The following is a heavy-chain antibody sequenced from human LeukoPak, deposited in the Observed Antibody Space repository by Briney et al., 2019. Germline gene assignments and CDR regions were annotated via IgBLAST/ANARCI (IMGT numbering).Heavy chain of an antibody. CDR3: ARQTYYYDSSGHPYWYFDL. D-gene: IGHD3-22*01. J-gene: IGHJ2*01. CDR1: GGSITPYY. Sequence: SETLSLTCTVSGGSITPYYWNWIRQSPGKGLEWIGYVHYSGSTNYNPSLKSRVTISVDTSKNQFFLKLTSVTAADTAIYYCARQTYYYDSSGHPYWYFDLWGRGTLVTVSS. CDR2: VHYSGST. V-gene: IGHV4-59*08.